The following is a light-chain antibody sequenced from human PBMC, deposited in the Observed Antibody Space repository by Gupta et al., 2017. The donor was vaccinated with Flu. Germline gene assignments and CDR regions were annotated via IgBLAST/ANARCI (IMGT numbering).Light chain of an antibody. V-gene: IGKV4-1*01. CDR2: WAS. CDR3: QQNDRTPYT. CDR1: QTVLFRSNNKNY. J-gene: IGKJ2*01. Sequence: DIVMTQSPDSLAVSLGERATINCKSSQTVLFRSNNKNYLSWFQQRPGQPPKLLIYWASTRESGVPDRFSGSGSGTDFTLTISSLQAEDVAVYYCQQNDRTPYTFGQGTKLEIK.